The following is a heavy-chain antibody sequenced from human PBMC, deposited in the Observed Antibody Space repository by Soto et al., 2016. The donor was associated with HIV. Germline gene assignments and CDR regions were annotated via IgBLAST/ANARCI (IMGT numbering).Heavy chain of an antibody. Sequence: QVQLVQSGAEVKKPGASVKVSCKASGYTFTGYYMHWVRQAPGQGLEWMGWINPNSGGTNYAQKFQGRVTMTRDTSISTAYMELSRLRSDDTAVYYCARGGTMIRGILITDIDYWGQGTLVTVSS. V-gene: IGHV1-2*02. CDR1: GYTFTGYY. CDR3: ARGGTMIRGILITDIDY. CDR2: INPNSGGT. J-gene: IGHJ4*02. D-gene: IGHD3-10*01.